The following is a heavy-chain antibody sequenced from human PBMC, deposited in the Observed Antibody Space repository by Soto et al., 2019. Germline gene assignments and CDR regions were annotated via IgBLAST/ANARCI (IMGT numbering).Heavy chain of an antibody. CDR2: INAGSGAT. V-gene: IGHV1-3*01. D-gene: IGHD5-18*01. J-gene: IGHJ4*02. Sequence: GASVKASCKASGYTFDSYARRWVRQAPGQRREWMGWINAGSGATTYPPKFQGRVTMTRDTSISTAYMALSRLRSDDTAVYYCARVGDTAMDDFDYWGQGTLVTVSS. CDR1: GYTFDSYA. CDR3: ARVGDTAMDDFDY.